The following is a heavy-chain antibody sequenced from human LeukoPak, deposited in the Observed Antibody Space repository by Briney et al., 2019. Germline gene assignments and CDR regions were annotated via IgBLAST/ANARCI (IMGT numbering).Heavy chain of an antibody. CDR1: GYFISDGYY. CDR2: LYHSGST. V-gene: IGHV4-38-2*02. J-gene: IGHJ4*02. CDR3: ATDPTGYCSTASCYTAY. D-gene: IGHD2-2*02. Sequence: SETLSLTCTVSGYFISDGYYWGWIRQPSGKGLEWIGSLYHSGSTYYNPSLRSRVTISLDTSKNQFSLKLSSVTAADTAVYYCATDPTGYCSTASCYTAYWGQGTLVTVSS.